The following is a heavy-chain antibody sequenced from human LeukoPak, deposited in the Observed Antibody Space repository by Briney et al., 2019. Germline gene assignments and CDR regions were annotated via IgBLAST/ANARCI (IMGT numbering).Heavy chain of an antibody. CDR3: AKSRSEDNSGYFDY. Sequence: GGSLRLSCAASGFTFSNYGMHWVRQAPGKGLEWVAVISFDGSNKYYADSVKGRFAISRDSSKITLYLQMNSLRAEDTAVYYCAKSRSEDNSGYFDYWGQGTLVTVSS. CDR1: GFTFSNYG. CDR2: ISFDGSNK. V-gene: IGHV3-30*18. J-gene: IGHJ4*02. D-gene: IGHD3-22*01.